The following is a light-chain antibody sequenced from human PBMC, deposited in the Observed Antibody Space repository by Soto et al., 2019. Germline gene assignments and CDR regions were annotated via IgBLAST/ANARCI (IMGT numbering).Light chain of an antibody. Sequence: DIRMTQSPSSLSASVRDRVIITCRASQSISTYLNWYQQKPGKPPKLLIYAASSLQSGVPSRFSGSGSGTQFTLTISSLQPEDFASYYCQQSHSTPPTFGQGTKVEI. CDR3: QQSHSTPPT. J-gene: IGKJ1*01. CDR2: AAS. V-gene: IGKV1-39*01. CDR1: QSISTY.